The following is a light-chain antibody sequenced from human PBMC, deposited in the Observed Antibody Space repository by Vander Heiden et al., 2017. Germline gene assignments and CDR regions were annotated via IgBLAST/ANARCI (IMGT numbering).Light chain of an antibody. CDR3: CSYAGSYTWV. CDR1: SSDVGAYDY. V-gene: IGLV2-11*01. J-gene: IGLJ3*02. CDR2: DVT. Sequence: SALTQTRLVFGSPGQSVTISSSATSSDVGAYDYVSWYQQHPGTAPIRLLYDVTKWPSGVPDLFSGSKSGNTATLTISGPLTEDEADYYCCSYAGSYTWVFGGGTKVTVL.